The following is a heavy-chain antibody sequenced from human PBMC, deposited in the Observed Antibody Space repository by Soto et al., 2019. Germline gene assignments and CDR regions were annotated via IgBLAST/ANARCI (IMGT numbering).Heavy chain of an antibody. D-gene: IGHD6-19*01. CDR1: GFTFSNYA. J-gene: IGHJ4*02. CDR3: AKEGTSGLYYFDY. V-gene: IGHV3-23*01. CDR2: ISGSGDSP. Sequence: LRLSCAASGFTFSNYAMSWVRQAPGKGLEWASIISGSGDSPYYADSVKGRFTISRDNSRNTLYLQMNSLRAGDSAKYYCAKEGTSGLYYFDYWGQGTLVTVSS.